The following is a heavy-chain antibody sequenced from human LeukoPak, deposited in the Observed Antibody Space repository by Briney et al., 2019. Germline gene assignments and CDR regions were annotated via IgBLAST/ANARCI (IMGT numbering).Heavy chain of an antibody. D-gene: IGHD4-17*01. V-gene: IGHV4-34*01. J-gene: IGHJ4*02. CDR2: VNHSGYT. CDR1: GTSFSSYY. Sequence: PSETLSLTCGVSGTSFSSYYWSWIRQTPGKGLEWIGEVNHSGYTNMNPSLKSRVTISVDTSMNQFSLMLTSVTAADTAVYFCARMTTGHDYWGQGTLVTVSS. CDR3: ARMTTGHDY.